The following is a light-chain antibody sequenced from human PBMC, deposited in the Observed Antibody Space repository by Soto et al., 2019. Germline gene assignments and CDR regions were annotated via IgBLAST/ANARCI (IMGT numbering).Light chain of an antibody. CDR3: QQYNNLPLT. Sequence: EIVMTQSPATLSVSPGERATLSCRASQSVSSNLAWYQQKPGQAPRLLIYGPSTRATGIPARFSGSGSGTEFTLTISSLQSEDFAVYCCQQYNNLPLTFGGGTKVESK. V-gene: IGKV3-15*01. CDR2: GPS. J-gene: IGKJ4*01. CDR1: QSVSSN.